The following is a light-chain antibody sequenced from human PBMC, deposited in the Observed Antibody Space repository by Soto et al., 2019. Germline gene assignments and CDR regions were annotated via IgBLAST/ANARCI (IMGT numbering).Light chain of an antibody. CDR1: TSDVGGYDF. V-gene: IGLV2-14*01. CDR3: SSYTSSHTRV. J-gene: IGLJ1*01. Sequence: QSALTQPASVSGSLGQSITISCTGTTSDVGGYDFVSWYQHHPGKAPKLIIYDVNNRPSGLSNRFSGSKSGNTASLTISGLQTEDETDYYCSSYTSSHTRVFGTGTKLTVL. CDR2: DVN.